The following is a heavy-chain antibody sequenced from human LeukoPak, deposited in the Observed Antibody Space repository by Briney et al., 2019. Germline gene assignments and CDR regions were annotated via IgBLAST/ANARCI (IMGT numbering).Heavy chain of an antibody. CDR3: ARGEWPYSFIDY. CDR1: GGSFSGYY. D-gene: IGHD3-3*01. J-gene: IGHJ4*02. Sequence: SETLSLTCAVYGGSFSGYYWSWIRQPPGKGLEWIGEINHSGSTNYNPSLKSRVTISVDTSKNQFSLKLSSVTAADTAVYYCARGEWPYSFIDYWGQGTLVTVSS. CDR2: INHSGST. V-gene: IGHV4-34*01.